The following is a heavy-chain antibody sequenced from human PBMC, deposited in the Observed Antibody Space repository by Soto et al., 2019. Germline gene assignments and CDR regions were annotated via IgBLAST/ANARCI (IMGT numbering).Heavy chain of an antibody. CDR3: ASGYCSGGSCYSRAYYGMDV. Sequence: QLQLQESGPGLVKPSETLSLTCTVSGGSISSSSYYWGWIRQPPGKGLEWIGSIYYSGSTYYNPSLKSRFPISVDTSKNQFSLKLSSVTAADTAVYYCASGYCSGGSCYSRAYYGMDVWGQGTTVTVSS. D-gene: IGHD2-15*01. CDR1: GGSISSSSYY. J-gene: IGHJ6*02. CDR2: IYYSGST. V-gene: IGHV4-39*01.